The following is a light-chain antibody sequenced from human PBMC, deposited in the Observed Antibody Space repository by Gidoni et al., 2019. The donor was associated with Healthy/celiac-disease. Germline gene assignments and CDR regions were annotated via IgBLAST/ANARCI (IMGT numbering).Light chain of an antibody. CDR3: CSYAGSYTLVV. CDR1: SSDVGGDNY. CDR2: DVS. Sequence: QSALTHPRSVSGSPGQSVTIYCTGTSSDVGGDNYVSWYQQPPGKATKLMIYDVSKRPSGVPDRFSGSKSGNTASLTISGLQAEDEADYYCCSYAGSYTLVVFGGGTKLTVL. V-gene: IGLV2-11*01. J-gene: IGLJ2*01.